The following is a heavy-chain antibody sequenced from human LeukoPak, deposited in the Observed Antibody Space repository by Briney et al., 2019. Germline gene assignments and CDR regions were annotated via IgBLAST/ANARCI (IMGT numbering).Heavy chain of an antibody. CDR1: GGSISSYY. V-gene: IGHV4-4*07. J-gene: IGHJ6*03. D-gene: IGHD3-3*01. CDR2: IYTSGST. Sequence: PSETLSLTCTVSGGSISSYYWSWIRQPAGKGLEWIGRIYTSGSTNYNPSLKSRVTMSVDTSKNQFSLKLSSVTAADTAVYYCARGSPWYYDFWSGYRPDYMDVWGKGTTVTASS. CDR3: ARGSPWYYDFWSGYRPDYMDV.